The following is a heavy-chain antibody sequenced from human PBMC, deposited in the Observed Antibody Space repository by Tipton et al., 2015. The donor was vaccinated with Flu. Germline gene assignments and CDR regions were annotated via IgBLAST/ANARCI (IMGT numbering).Heavy chain of an antibody. CDR1: GASISSGGYY. Sequence: LRLSCTVSGASISSGGYYWSWIRQHPGKGLEWIGYIYYSGSTYYNPSLKCRVTISVDTSKNQFSLKLSSVTAADTAVYYCARDSMAAAGDCGQVTLVTVSS. D-gene: IGHD6-13*01. CDR2: IYYSGST. J-gene: IGHJ4*02. CDR3: ARDSMAAAGD. V-gene: IGHV4-31*03.